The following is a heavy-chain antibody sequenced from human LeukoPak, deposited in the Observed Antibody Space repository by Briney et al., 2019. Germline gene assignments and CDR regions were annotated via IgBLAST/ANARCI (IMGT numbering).Heavy chain of an antibody. V-gene: IGHV4-59*08. D-gene: IGHD3-16*01. J-gene: IGHJ4*02. Sequence: SETLSLTWTVAAGSISMYYCSCVRQPPGEELEWMGYIYYIVNTNYNPSLKRRVTISVDTYKKQFSLKLSSVTAADTAVYYCARGAWGEWQQPSSYWGQGTLVTVSS. CDR3: ARGAWGEWQQPSSY. CDR1: AGSISMYY. CDR2: IYYIVNT.